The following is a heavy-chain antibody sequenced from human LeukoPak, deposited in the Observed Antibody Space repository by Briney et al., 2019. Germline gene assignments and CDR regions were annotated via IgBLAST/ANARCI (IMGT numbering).Heavy chain of an antibody. CDR2: IYHSGST. J-gene: IGHJ2*01. D-gene: IGHD3-22*01. CDR1: GGSISSGGYS. Sequence: SETLSLTCAVSGGSISSGGYSWSWIRQPPGKGLEWIGYIYHSGSTYYNPSLKSRVTISVGRSKNQFSLKLSSVTAADTAVYYCARSLYYYDSSGYSYWYFDLWGRGTLVTVSS. CDR3: ARSLYYYDSSGYSYWYFDL. V-gene: IGHV4-30-2*01.